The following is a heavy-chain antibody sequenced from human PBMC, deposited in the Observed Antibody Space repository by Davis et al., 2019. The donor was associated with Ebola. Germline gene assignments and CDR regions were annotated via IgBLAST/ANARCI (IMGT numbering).Heavy chain of an antibody. J-gene: IGHJ6*04. V-gene: IGHV3-21*01. CDR1: GFTFSSYS. D-gene: IGHD3-16*01. CDR2: ISSSSSYI. CDR3: ARDWAGLDV. Sequence: GESLKISCAASGFTFSSYSMNWVRQAPGKGLEWVSSISSSSSYIYYADSVYGRFTSSRDNAKNSVYLQMNSLRAEDTAVYYCARDWAGLDVWGKGTTVTVSS.